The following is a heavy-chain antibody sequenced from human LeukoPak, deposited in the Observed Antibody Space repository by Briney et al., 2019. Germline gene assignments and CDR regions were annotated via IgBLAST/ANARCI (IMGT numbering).Heavy chain of an antibody. Sequence: SETLSLTCTVSGDSIRGYYWSWIRQPAGKGLEWVGRIDTSGSTNYNSSLKSRVTMSVDTSKNQFSLKLNSVTAADTAVYYCARNSWGLDSWGQGTLVTVSS. CDR3: ARNSWGLDS. CDR2: IDTSGST. V-gene: IGHV4-4*07. D-gene: IGHD7-27*01. J-gene: IGHJ5*01. CDR1: GDSIRGYY.